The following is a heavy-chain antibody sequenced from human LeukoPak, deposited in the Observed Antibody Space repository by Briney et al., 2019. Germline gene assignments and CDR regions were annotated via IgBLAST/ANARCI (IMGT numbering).Heavy chain of an antibody. J-gene: IGHJ4*02. CDR3: AKDWATMVRGATDY. Sequence: PGGSLRLSCTASGFTFDDYAMHWVRQAPGKGLEWVSAISASGGSTYYADSVKGRFTISRDNSKNTLYLQMNSLRAEDTAVYYCAKDWATMVRGATDYWGQGTLVTVSS. D-gene: IGHD3-10*01. V-gene: IGHV3-23*01. CDR1: GFTFDDYA. CDR2: ISASGGST.